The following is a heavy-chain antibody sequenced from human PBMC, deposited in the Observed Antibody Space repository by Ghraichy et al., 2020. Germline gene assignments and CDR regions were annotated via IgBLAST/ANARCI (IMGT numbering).Heavy chain of an antibody. CDR3: ARFSGLNWRLDFDY. CDR2: IKQDGTQK. V-gene: IGHV3-7*03. D-gene: IGHD1-20*01. CDR1: GFTFSSYW. J-gene: IGHJ4*02. Sequence: GGSLRLSCAASGFTFSSYWMSWVRQPPGKGLEWVANIKQDGTQKYYVDSVKGRFTISRDNAKNSLYLQMNSLRAEDTAVYYCARFSGLNWRLDFDYWGQGTLVAVSS.